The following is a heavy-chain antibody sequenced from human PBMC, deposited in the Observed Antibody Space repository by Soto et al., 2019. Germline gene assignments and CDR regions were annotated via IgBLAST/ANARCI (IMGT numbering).Heavy chain of an antibody. CDR3: AREWRDYYFDY. Sequence: SETLSLTCTVSGGSISSGGYYWSWIRQHPGKGLEWIGYIYYSGSTYYNPSLKSRVTISVDTSKNQFSLKLSSVTAADTAVYYCAREWRDYYFDYWGQRTLVTVSS. V-gene: IGHV4-31*03. J-gene: IGHJ4*02. CDR1: GGSISSGGYY. CDR2: IYYSGST.